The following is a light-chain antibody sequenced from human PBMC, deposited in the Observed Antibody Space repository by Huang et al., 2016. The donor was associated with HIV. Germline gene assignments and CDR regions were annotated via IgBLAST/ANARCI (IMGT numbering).Light chain of an antibody. CDR3: HQSSSFPWT. CDR2: YAS. Sequence: EIVLTQSPAFQSVTPKEKVTINCRASQTIGSSLHWYQQKPDQSPKLHIKYASQSNSGVPSKFIGNGIETDFTLNINSLAAEDAAAYYCHQSSSFPWTFGQETKVEIK. CDR1: QTIGSS. V-gene: IGKV6D-21*02. J-gene: IGKJ1*01.